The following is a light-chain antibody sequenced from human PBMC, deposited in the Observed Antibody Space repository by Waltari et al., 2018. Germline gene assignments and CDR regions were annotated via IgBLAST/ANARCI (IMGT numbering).Light chain of an antibody. V-gene: IGKV1-8*01. CDR2: AAS. J-gene: IGKJ1*01. Sequence: AIRMTPSPSSFSASTGDRVTITCRASQGISSYLAWYQQKPGKVPKLLIYAASTLQSGVPSRFSGSGSGTDFTLTISCLQSEDFATYYCQQYYSYPWTFGQGTKVEIK. CDR1: QGISSY. CDR3: QQYYSYPWT.